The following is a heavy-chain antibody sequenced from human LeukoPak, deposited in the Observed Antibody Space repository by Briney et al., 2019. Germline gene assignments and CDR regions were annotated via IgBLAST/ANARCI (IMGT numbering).Heavy chain of an antibody. J-gene: IGHJ4*02. Sequence: EASVKVSCKASGYTFTSYDINWVRQATGQGLEWMGWMNPNSGNTGYAQKFQGRVTMTRDTSISTAYMELSRLRSDDTAVYYCAREGSGSRSGVDYWGRGTLVTVSS. V-gene: IGHV1-8*01. D-gene: IGHD1-26*01. CDR1: GYTFTSYD. CDR2: MNPNSGNT. CDR3: AREGSGSRSGVDY.